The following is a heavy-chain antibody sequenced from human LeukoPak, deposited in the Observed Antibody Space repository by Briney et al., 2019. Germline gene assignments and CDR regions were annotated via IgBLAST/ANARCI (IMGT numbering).Heavy chain of an antibody. Sequence: GGSLRLSCAASGFTFSSYSMNWVRQAPGKGLEWVSSISSSSSYIYYADSVKGRFTISRDNAKNSLYLQMNSLRAEDTAVYYCARARPRTSSWTPFDYWGQGTLVTVSS. CDR1: GFTFSSYS. J-gene: IGHJ4*02. CDR3: ARARPRTSSWTPFDY. V-gene: IGHV3-21*01. CDR2: ISSSSSYI. D-gene: IGHD6-13*01.